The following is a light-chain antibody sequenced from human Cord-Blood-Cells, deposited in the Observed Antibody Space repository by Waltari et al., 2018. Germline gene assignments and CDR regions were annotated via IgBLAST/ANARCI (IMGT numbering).Light chain of an antibody. CDR2: STT. V-gene: IGLV8-61*01. CDR3: VLYMGSGISV. Sequence: QTVVTQEPSFSVSPGGTVTLTCGLSSGPVSTSYHPRWSQQTPGQAPRTPIYSTTPRSSGVPDRFSGSILGNKAALTITGAQADDESDYYCVLYMGSGISVFGGGTKLTVL. CDR1: SGPVSTSYH. J-gene: IGLJ2*01.